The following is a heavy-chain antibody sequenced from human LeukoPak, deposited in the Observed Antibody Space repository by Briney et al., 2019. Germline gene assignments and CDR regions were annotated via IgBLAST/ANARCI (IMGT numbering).Heavy chain of an antibody. Sequence: QPGGSLNLSCAASGFTFSDCDKNWVRQAPGKGLEWVSSIGSDGNKHYSESVRGRSAISRDNSKNTLFLQMNSLSAEDTAVYYCAREAGRHDFDYWGQGTLVTVSS. J-gene: IGHJ4*02. CDR1: GFTFSDCD. D-gene: IGHD1-1*01. CDR3: AREAGRHDFDY. CDR2: IGSDGNK. V-gene: IGHV3-23*01.